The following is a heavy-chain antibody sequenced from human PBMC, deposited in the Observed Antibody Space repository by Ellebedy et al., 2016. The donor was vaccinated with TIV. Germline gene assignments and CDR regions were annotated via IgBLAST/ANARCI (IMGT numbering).Heavy chain of an antibody. D-gene: IGHD3-22*01. J-gene: IGHJ3*02. V-gene: IGHV5-51*01. CDR1: GYSFTTFW. CDR3: ARPARNGGYGAFDM. Sequence: PGGSLRLSCEASGYSFTTFWIGWVRQMPGKGLEWMGIIYPADSDTRYSPSFQGQVTISADKSINTAYLQWSSLKASDTAIYYCARPARNGGYGAFDMWGQGTMVTVSS. CDR2: IYPADSDT.